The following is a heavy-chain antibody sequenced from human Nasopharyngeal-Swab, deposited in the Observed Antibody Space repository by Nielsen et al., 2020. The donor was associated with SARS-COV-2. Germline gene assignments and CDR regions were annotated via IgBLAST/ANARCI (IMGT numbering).Heavy chain of an antibody. V-gene: IGHV1-2*04. D-gene: IGHD6-13*01. CDR1: GYTFTGYY. Sequence: ASVKVSCKASGYTFTGYYMHWVRQAPGQGLEWMGWINPNSGGTNYAQKFQGWVTMTRDTSISTAYMELSRLRSDDTAVYYCARGGYSSSWAEAFDIWGQGTMVTVSS. J-gene: IGHJ3*02. CDR3: ARGGYSSSWAEAFDI. CDR2: INPNSGGT.